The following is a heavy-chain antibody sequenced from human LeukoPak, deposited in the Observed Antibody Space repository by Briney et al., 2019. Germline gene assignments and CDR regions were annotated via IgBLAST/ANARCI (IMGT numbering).Heavy chain of an antibody. CDR1: GFTFSSYW. D-gene: IGHD3-16*02. CDR2: IIADGSST. CDR3: TRDRSYRPED. Sequence: GGSLRLSCAASGFTFSSYWMHGVRQAPGKGLVWVSQIIADGSSTSYADPVKGRFTISRDNATNTLYLQMTNLRAQDTAVYYCTRDRSYRPEDWGQGTLVTVSS. V-gene: IGHV3-74*01. J-gene: IGHJ4*02.